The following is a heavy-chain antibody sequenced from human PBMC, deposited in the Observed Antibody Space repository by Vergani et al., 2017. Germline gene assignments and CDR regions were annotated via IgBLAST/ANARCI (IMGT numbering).Heavy chain of an antibody. V-gene: IGHV3-21*01. CDR1: GFTFSSYT. Sequence: EVQLVESGGGLVKPGGSLTLSCAASGFTFSSYTMNWVRQAPGKGLEWVSSISSSSSYIYYADSVKGRFTISRDNAKNSLYLQMNSLRAEDTAVYYCARDLLTLLTAPRFDYWGQGTLVTVSS. CDR2: ISSSSSYI. J-gene: IGHJ4*02. D-gene: IGHD3-9*01. CDR3: ARDLLTLLTAPRFDY.